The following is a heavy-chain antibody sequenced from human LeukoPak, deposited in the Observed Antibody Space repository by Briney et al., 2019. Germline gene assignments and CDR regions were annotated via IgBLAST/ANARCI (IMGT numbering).Heavy chain of an antibody. V-gene: IGHV3-30*03. J-gene: IGHJ4*02. D-gene: IGHD3-22*01. CDR1: GFTFSSYG. CDR2: ISYNGRRK. CDR3: ARQEARNYYYEGLDY. Sequence: GGTLRLSCAASGFTFSSYGMSWVRQAPGKGLEWVALISYNGRRKEYADSVKGRFTIDRDNSKNTVYLQMNSLRPDDTAIYFCARQEARNYYYEGLDYWGQGNLVTVSS.